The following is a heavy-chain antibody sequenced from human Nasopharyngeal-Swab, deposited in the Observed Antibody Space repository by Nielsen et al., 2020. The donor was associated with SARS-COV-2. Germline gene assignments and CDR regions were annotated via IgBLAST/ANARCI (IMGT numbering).Heavy chain of an antibody. CDR3: AKDLRGPYFF. CDR1: GFSVSSNY. Sequence: GESLKISCATPGFSVSSNYMSWVRQAPGKGLEWVSVIYSGGRTYYADSVKGRFTISRDNSKNTLYLQMNSLRAEDTAVYYCAKDLRGPYFFWGQGTLVTVSS. J-gene: IGHJ4*02. V-gene: IGHV3-53*01. D-gene: IGHD2/OR15-2a*01. CDR2: IYSGGRT.